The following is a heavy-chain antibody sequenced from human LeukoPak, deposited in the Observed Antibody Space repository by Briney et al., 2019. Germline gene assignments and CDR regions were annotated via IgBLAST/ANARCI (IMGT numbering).Heavy chain of an antibody. V-gene: IGHV4-4*07. CDR1: GGSISTYY. D-gene: IGHD2-8*01. CDR3: ARERTSCTNGVCRTPRWFDP. Sequence: PSETLSLTCTVSGGSISTYYWTWIRQPAGKGLEWIGHIYISGTTNYGPSLKSRVTMSVDTSKNQFSLKLSSVTAADTAVYYCARERTSCTNGVCRTPRWFDPWGQGILVTVSS. J-gene: IGHJ5*02. CDR2: IYISGTT.